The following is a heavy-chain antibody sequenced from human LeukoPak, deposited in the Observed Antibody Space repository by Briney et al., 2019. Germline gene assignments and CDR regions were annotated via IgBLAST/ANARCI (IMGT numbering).Heavy chain of an antibody. CDR2: IRSKAYGGTT. J-gene: IGHJ4*02. CDR1: GFTFGDYA. Sequence: GRSLRLSCTASGFTFGDYAMSWFRQAPGKGLEWVGFIRSKAYGGTTEYAASVKGRFTISRDDSKSIAYLQMNSLKTEDTAVYYCTRVLYYDSSGYYFDYWGQGTLVTVSS. D-gene: IGHD3-22*01. CDR3: TRVLYYDSSGYYFDY. V-gene: IGHV3-49*03.